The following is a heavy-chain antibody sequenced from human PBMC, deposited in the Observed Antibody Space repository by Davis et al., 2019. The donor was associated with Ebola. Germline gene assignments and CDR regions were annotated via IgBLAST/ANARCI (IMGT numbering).Heavy chain of an antibody. D-gene: IGHD3-22*01. V-gene: IGHV3-30*03. J-gene: IGHJ4*02. CDR1: GFTFSSYG. Sequence: PGGSLRLSCAASGFTFSSYGMHWVRQAPGKGLEWVAVISYDGSNKYYADSVKGRFTISRDNSKNTLYLQMNSLRAEDTAVYYCAAGVDYYDSSGYYGHWGQGTLVTVSS. CDR3: AAGVDYYDSSGYYGH. CDR2: ISYDGSNK.